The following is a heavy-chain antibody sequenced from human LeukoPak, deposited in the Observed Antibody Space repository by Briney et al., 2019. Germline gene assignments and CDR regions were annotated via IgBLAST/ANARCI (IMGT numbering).Heavy chain of an antibody. V-gene: IGHV3-7*01. CDR1: GFTFSSYW. Sequence: GGSLRLSCAASGFTFSSYWMSWVRQAPGKGLEWVANIKQDGSEKYYVDSVKGRVTISKDNAKNTLYLQMNSLRAEDTAVYYCARVPDSGSAIDYWGQGTLVTVSS. CDR2: IKQDGSEK. CDR3: ARVPDSGSAIDY. J-gene: IGHJ4*02. D-gene: IGHD1-26*01.